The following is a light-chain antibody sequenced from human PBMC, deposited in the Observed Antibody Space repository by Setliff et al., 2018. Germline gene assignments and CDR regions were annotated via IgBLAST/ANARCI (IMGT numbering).Light chain of an antibody. Sequence: QSALTQPASVSGSPGQSITISCTGTSSDVGRYNYVSWYQHHPGKAPKLMIYGVNKRPSGVPDRFSGSKSGNTASLTISGLQAEDESDYYCCSYAGSPQFLFGTGTKV. CDR2: GVN. V-gene: IGLV2-11*01. J-gene: IGLJ1*01. CDR3: CSYAGSPQFL. CDR1: SSDVGRYNY.